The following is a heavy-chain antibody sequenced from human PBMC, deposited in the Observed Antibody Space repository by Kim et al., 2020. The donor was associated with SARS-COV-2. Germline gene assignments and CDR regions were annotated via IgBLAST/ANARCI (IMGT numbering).Heavy chain of an antibody. CDR2: INHSGST. J-gene: IGHJ4*02. Sequence: SETLSLTCAVYGGSFSGYYWSWIRQPPGKGLEWIGEINHSGSTNYNPSLKSRVTISVDTSKNQFSLKLSSVTAADTAVYYCAGRLGYCSGGSCYSEPNWGQGTLVTVSS. CDR1: GGSFSGYY. V-gene: IGHV4-34*01. D-gene: IGHD2-15*01. CDR3: AGRLGYCSGGSCYSEPN.